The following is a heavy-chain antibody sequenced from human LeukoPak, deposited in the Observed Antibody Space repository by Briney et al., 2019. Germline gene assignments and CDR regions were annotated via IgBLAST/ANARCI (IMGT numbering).Heavy chain of an antibody. CDR1: GFTFSSYA. J-gene: IGHJ4*02. Sequence: GGSLRLSCAASGFTFSSYAMHWVRQAPGKGLEWVAVISCDGSNKYYADSVKGRFTISRDNSKNTLYLQMNSLRAEDTAVYYCARGGAFDYWGQGTLVTVSS. D-gene: IGHD1-26*01. V-gene: IGHV3-30-3*01. CDR3: ARGGAFDY. CDR2: ISCDGSNK.